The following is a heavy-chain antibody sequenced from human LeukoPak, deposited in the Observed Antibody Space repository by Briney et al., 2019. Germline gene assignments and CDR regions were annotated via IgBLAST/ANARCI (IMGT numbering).Heavy chain of an antibody. D-gene: IGHD4-17*01. Sequence: GGSLRLSCAASGFTFSSYSMNWVRQAPGKGLEWVSSISSSSSYIYYADSVMGRFTISRDNAKNSLYLQMNSLRAEDTAVYYCARIGFGTYGDSPESGYWGQGTLVTVSS. CDR2: ISSSSSYI. J-gene: IGHJ4*02. V-gene: IGHV3-21*01. CDR1: GFTFSSYS. CDR3: ARIGFGTYGDSPESGY.